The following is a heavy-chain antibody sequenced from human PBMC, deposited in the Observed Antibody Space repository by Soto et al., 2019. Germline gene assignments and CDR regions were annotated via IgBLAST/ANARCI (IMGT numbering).Heavy chain of an antibody. CDR2: ISAYTGNT. CDR1: GYTFTSFG. Sequence: QVQLVQSGAEVKKPGASVTVSCKASGYTFTSFGITWVRQAPGQGLEWMGWISAYTGNTKFAQKLQGRVTMTTDTSTTTAYMELRGLRADDTAVYYCARFGRARTMNFSYEDGMDVWGQGTPVTVSS. D-gene: IGHD3-22*01. J-gene: IGHJ6*02. V-gene: IGHV1-18*01. CDR3: ARFGRARTMNFSYEDGMDV.